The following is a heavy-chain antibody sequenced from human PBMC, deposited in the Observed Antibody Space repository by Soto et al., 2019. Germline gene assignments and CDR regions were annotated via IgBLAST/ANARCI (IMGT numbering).Heavy chain of an antibody. Sequence: SETLSLTCTVSGGSISSYYWSWIRQPPGKGLEWIGYIYYSGSTNYNPSLKSRVTISVDTSKNQFSLKLSSVTAADTAVYYCASTIFGGNWFDPWGQGILVTVS. V-gene: IGHV4-59*01. CDR1: GGSISSYY. D-gene: IGHD3-3*01. CDR3: ASTIFGGNWFDP. J-gene: IGHJ5*02. CDR2: IYYSGST.